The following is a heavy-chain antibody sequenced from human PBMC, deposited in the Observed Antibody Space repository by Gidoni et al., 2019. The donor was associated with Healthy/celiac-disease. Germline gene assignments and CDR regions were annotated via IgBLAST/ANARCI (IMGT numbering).Heavy chain of an antibody. CDR3: AASHCSSTSCYAHYYGMDV. CDR2: ISGSGGST. CDR1: GFTFSSYA. J-gene: IGHJ6*02. D-gene: IGHD2-2*01. Sequence: EVQLLESGGGLVQPGGSLRLSCAASGFTFSSYAMSWVRQAPGKGLEWVSAISGSGGSTYYADSVKGRFTISRDNSKNTLYLQMNSLRAEDTAVYYCAASHCSSTSCYAHYYGMDVWGQGTTVTVSS. V-gene: IGHV3-23*01.